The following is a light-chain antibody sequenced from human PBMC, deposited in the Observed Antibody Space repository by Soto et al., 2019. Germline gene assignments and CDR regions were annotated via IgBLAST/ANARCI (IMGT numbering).Light chain of an antibody. CDR2: AAS. CDR1: QGINFN. V-gene: IGKV1-9*01. CDR3: QQLGTYPIT. Sequence: DIQLTQSPSFLSASVGDRVSITCRASQGINFNLAWYQQRPGKAPKLLIYAASTLESGVPSRFSGSGSGTDFTLTITTLQPDDFATYYCQQLGTYPITFGQGTRLEIK. J-gene: IGKJ5*01.